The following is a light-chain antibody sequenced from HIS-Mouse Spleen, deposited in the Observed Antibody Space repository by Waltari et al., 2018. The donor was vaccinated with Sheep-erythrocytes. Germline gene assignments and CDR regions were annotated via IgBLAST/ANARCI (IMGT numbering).Light chain of an antibody. V-gene: IGKV1-39*01. CDR1: QGISSY. Sequence: DIQLTQSPSFLSASVGDRVTITCRASQGISSYLAWYQQKPGKAPKLLIYAASSLQSGVPSRFSGSGSGTDFTLTISSLQPEDFATYYCQQSYSTPPRTFGGGTKVEIK. J-gene: IGKJ4*01. CDR3: QQSYSTPPRT. CDR2: AAS.